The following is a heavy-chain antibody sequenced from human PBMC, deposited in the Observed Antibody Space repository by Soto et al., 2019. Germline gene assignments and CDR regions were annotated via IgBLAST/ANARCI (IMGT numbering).Heavy chain of an antibody. V-gene: IGHV1-18*01. CDR1: GYNFFDYG. CDR2: VSPKSGNT. J-gene: IGHJ1*01. CDR3: ARGRTVSSIGPLLV. D-gene: IGHD1-1*01. Sequence: QIQLVQSGAEVKKPGASVKVSCKASGYNFFDYGVNWVRQAPGQGLEWMGWVSPKSGNTDFARKVQGRVTMTADTYTNTAYLELRGLRSDDTAVYYCARGRTVSSIGPLLVWGQGTLVSVSS.